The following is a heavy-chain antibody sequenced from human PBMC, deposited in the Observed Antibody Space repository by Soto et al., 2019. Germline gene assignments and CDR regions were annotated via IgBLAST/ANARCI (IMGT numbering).Heavy chain of an antibody. D-gene: IGHD2-21*02. V-gene: IGHV4-59*01. CDR1: GGSLTNYF. Sequence: QVQLQESGPGLVEPSETLSLTCTVSGGSLTNYFWTWIRQSPGKGLEWIAYIRYSGKTGYNPSLKRRVTISLDTPKYQFSLQLTSVPAADTAIYYCARFQYTVVTPFDLWGQGTMVIVSS. CDR2: IRYSGKT. J-gene: IGHJ3*01. CDR3: ARFQYTVVTPFDL.